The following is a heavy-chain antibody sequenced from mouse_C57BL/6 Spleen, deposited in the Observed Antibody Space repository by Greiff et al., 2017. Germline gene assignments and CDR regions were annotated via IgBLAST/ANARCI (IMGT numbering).Heavy chain of an antibody. J-gene: IGHJ1*03. V-gene: IGHV1-69*01. D-gene: IGHD1-1*01. CDR2: IDPSDSYT. Sequence: QVQLQQPGAELVMPGASVKLSCKASGYTFTSYWMHWVKQRPGQGLEWIGEIDPSDSYTNYNQKFKGKSTLTVDKSSSTAYMQLSRLTSEDSAVYYCARRGYYGWYFDDWGTGTTVTVSS. CDR3: ARRGYYGWYFDD. CDR1: GYTFTSYW.